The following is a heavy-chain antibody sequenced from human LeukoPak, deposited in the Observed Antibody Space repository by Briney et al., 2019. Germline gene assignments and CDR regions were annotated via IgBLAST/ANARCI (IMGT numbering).Heavy chain of an antibody. CDR2: ISYDGSNK. D-gene: IGHD6-13*01. J-gene: IGHJ4*02. CDR1: GFTFSSYA. CDR3: ARAYSSSFDY. Sequence: PGGSLRLSCAASGFTFSSYAMHWVRQAPGKGLEWEAVISYDGSNKYYADSVKGRFTISRDNSKNTLYLQMNSLRAEDTAVYYCARAYSSSFDYWGQGTLVTVSS. V-gene: IGHV3-30*04.